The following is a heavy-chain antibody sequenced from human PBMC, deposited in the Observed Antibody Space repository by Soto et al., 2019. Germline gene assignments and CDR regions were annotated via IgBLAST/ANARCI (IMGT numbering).Heavy chain of an antibody. J-gene: IGHJ4*02. V-gene: IGHV4-59*08. CDR1: GGSISSYY. D-gene: IGHD6-13*01. CDR3: ARPPFGAAAGTN. CDR2: IYYSGST. Sequence: SGTLFLTCTVSGGSISSYYWSWIRQPPGKGLEWIGYIYYSGSTNYNPSLKSRVTISVVTSKNQFSLKLSSVTAADTAVYYCARPPFGAAAGTNWGQGTLVTVSS.